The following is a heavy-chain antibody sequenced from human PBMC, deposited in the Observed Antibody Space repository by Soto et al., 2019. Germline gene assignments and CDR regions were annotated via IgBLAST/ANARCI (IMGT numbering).Heavy chain of an antibody. CDR1: GGSFSGYY. CDR2: INHSGST. V-gene: IGHV4-34*01. CDR3: ASSFGRRGPPQKPFDY. Sequence: QVQLQQWGAGLLKPSETLSLTCAVYGGSFSGYYWSWIRQPPGKGLELIGEINHSGSTNYNPSLKSRVTISVDTSKNQFSLKLSSVTAEDTAVYYCASSFGRRGPPQKPFDYWGQGTLVTVSS. J-gene: IGHJ4*02. D-gene: IGHD3-16*01.